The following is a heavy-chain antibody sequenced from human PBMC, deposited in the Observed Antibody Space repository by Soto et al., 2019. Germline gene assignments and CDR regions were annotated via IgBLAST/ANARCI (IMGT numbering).Heavy chain of an antibody. V-gene: IGHV3-30*18. CDR3: AKDRGSGASYYYGMDV. J-gene: IGHJ6*02. CDR1: GFTFNTYG. Sequence: QVQLVESGGGGVQPGRSLRLSCADSGFTFNTYGMHWVRQAPGKGLEWVAVISSDGSNKYYADSVKGRFTISRDNSKNXLYLQMNNLRGDDTAVYYCAKDRGSGASYYYGMDVWGQGTTVTVSS. D-gene: IGHD1-26*01. CDR2: ISSDGSNK.